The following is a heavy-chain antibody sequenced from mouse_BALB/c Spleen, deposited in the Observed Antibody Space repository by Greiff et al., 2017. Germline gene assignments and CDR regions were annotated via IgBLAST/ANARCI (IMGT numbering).Heavy chain of an antibody. CDR1: GFNIKDYY. D-gene: IGHD1-1*01. V-gene: IGHV14-4*02. CDR3: NACITTVVPHFDY. CDR2: IEPENGDT. J-gene: IGHJ2*01. Sequence: EVKLVESGAELVRSGASVKLSCTASGFNIKDYYMHWVKQRPEQGLEWIGWIEPENGDTEYAPKFQGKATMTADTSSNTAYLQLSSLTSEDTAVYYCNACITTVVPHFDYWGQGTTLTVSS.